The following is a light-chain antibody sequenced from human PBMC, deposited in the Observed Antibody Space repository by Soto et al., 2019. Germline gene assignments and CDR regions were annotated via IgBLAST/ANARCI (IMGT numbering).Light chain of an antibody. J-gene: IGLJ2*01. V-gene: IGLV2-14*01. Sequence: QSALTQPASVSGSPGQSITISCTGTSSDVGGYNYVSWYQQHSGKAPKLMIHEVTNRPSGVSNRFSGSKSGNTASLTISGLQAEDEADYYCSSYTSSSTLVVFGGGTKLTVL. CDR1: SSDVGGYNY. CDR3: SSYTSSSTLVV. CDR2: EVT.